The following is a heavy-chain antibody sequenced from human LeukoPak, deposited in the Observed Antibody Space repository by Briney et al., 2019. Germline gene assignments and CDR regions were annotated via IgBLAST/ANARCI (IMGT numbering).Heavy chain of an antibody. CDR2: ISSSSSYI. CDR3: ARELLGWELPYGDAFYI. CDR1: GFTFSSYS. J-gene: IGHJ3*02. V-gene: IGHV3-21*01. Sequence: DPGGSLRLSCAASGFTFSSYSMNWVRQARGKGGEGVSSISSSSSYIYYEDSGKGRFTISRDNAKNSLYLQMNSLRAEDTAVYYCARELLGWELPYGDAFYIWGQGTMVTVSS. D-gene: IGHD1-26*01.